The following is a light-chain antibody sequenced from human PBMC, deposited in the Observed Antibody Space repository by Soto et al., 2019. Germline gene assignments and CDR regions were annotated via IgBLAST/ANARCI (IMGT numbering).Light chain of an antibody. V-gene: IGLV2-14*01. Sequence: QSALTQPASVSGSPGQSITISCTGTSSDVGGYNYVSWYQQHPGQAPKLMIYDVSNRPSGVANRFSGSKSGNTASLTISGLQAEDEAEYYCSSYTSSSPPVVFGGGTKLTVL. CDR3: SSYTSSSPPVV. J-gene: IGLJ2*01. CDR2: DVS. CDR1: SSDVGGYNY.